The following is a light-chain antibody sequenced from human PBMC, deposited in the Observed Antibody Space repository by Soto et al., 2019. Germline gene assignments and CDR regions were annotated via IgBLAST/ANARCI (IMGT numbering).Light chain of an antibody. Sequence: QSVLTQAPSVSGTPGQRVTITCSGSSSDIGAYNYVSWFQQYPGKAPKLIISEVSNRPSGVSNRFSGSKSGTAASLTISGLQTEDEADYFCFSFTTDWTHVFGTGTKVTVL. V-gene: IGLV2-14*01. CDR2: EVS. CDR1: SSDIGAYNY. J-gene: IGLJ1*01. CDR3: FSFTTDWTHV.